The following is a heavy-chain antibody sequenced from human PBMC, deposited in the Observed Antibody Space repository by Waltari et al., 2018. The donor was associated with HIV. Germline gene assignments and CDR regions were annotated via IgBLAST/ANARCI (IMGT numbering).Heavy chain of an antibody. CDR1: GFTFPTYW. CDR3: ARIGTFPHNYAIDF. J-gene: IGHJ6*02. CDR2: IKDDGSEK. Sequence: EVQLMESGGGLVQSGGYLRLSCAASGFTFPTYWMGWVRQTPGKGLEWVAYIKDDGSEKYYMGSVKGRFTISRDNAKNSMFLQMNSLRAEDTAVYYCARIGTFPHNYAIDFWGQGTTVTVSS. D-gene: IGHD1-26*01. V-gene: IGHV3-7*01.